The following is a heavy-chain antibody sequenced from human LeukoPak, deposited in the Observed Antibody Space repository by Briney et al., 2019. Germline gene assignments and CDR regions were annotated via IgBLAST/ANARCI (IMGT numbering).Heavy chain of an antibody. J-gene: IGHJ4*02. CDR3: ARHNGIYDYVWGSYRYTGLDY. Sequence: RSSETLSLTCTVSGGSISSSSYFWGWIRQPPGKGLEWIGSIYYSGSTYYNPSLKSRVTISVDTSKNQFSLRLSSVTAADTAVYYCARHNGIYDYVWGSYRYTGLDYWGQGTLVTVSS. CDR2: IYYSGST. V-gene: IGHV4-39*01. CDR1: GGSISSSSYF. D-gene: IGHD3-16*02.